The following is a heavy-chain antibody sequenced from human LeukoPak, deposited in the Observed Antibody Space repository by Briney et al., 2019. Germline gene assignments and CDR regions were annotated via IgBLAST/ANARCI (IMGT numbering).Heavy chain of an antibody. D-gene: IGHD2-2*01. J-gene: IGHJ4*02. CDR3: ANSGGFCYTSTCYDHFDS. V-gene: IGHV2-5*02. Sequence: SGPTLVKPTQTLTLTCTFSGFPLSTSGVGVGWIRQPPGKALEWLALIYWDDDKRYSTSLKSRVTINKDTSKNQVVLTMTNVDPVDTGAYYCANSGGFCYTSTCYDHFDSWGQGTLVTVSS. CDR1: GFPLSTSGVG. CDR2: IYWDDDK.